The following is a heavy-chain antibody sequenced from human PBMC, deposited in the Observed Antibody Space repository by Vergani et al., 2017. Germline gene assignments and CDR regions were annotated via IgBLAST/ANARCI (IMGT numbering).Heavy chain of an antibody. CDR3: ARVSDYDSSGYYQEYYFDY. D-gene: IGHD3-22*01. J-gene: IGHJ4*02. CDR1: GGSISSYY. V-gene: IGHV4-59*01. CDR2: IYYSGST. Sequence: QVQLQESGPGLVKPSETLSLTCTVSGGSISSYYWSWIRQPPGKGLEWIGYIYYSGSTNYNPSLKSRVTISVDTSKNQFSLKLSSVTAADTAVYYCARVSDYDSSGYYQEYYFDYWGQGTLVTVSS.